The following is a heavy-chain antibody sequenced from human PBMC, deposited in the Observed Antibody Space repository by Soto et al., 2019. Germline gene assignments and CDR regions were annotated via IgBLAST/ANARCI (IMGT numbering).Heavy chain of an antibody. CDR1: GGSINTYY. V-gene: IGHV4-4*07. CDR2: IYHSGYT. J-gene: IGHJ4*02. CDR3: ARVAGAKFDF. Sequence: SETLSLTCTVSGGSINTYYWSWIRQPAGKGLEWIGRIYHSGYTNPNSSLKSRLTMSVDTSKNQFFLRLSSVTAADTAVYYYARVAGAKFDFWGQGILVTVSS. D-gene: IGHD6-19*01.